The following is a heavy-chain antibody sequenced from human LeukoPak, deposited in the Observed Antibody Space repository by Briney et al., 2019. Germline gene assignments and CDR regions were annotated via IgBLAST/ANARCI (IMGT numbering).Heavy chain of an antibody. CDR1: GYTFTSYD. D-gene: IGHD6-13*01. CDR3: ARPLAAAGKQRYGMDV. CDR2: MNPNSGNT. Sequence: ASVKVSCKASGYTFTSYDINWVRQATGQGLEWMGWMNPNSGNTGYAQKFQGRVTMTRNTSISTAYMELSSLRSEDTAVYYCARPLAAAGKQRYGMDVWGQGTTVTVSS. J-gene: IGHJ6*02. V-gene: IGHV1-8*01.